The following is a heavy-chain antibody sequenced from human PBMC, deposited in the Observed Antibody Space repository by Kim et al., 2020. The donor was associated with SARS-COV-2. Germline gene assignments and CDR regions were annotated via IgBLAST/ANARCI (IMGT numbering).Heavy chain of an antibody. CDR2: ISDSGGST. V-gene: IGHV3-23*01. J-gene: IGHJ4*02. D-gene: IGHD2-2*01. CDR3: AKAPSRYCISSSSGGYYFDY. Sequence: GGSLRLSCAASGFTFSTYAMSWVRQAPGKGLECVSIISDSGGSTYYADSVRGRFTISRDNSKNTLYLQMNSLRAEDTAVYYCAKAPSRYCISSSSGGYYFDYWGQGNLVTISS. CDR1: GFTFSTYA.